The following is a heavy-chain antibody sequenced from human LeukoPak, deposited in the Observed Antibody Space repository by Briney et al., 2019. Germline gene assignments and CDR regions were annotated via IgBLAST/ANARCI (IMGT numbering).Heavy chain of an antibody. CDR3: VKDLFITGSLGLFDY. J-gene: IGHJ4*02. D-gene: IGHD3-22*01. V-gene: IGHV3-9*01. CDR1: GFTFDDYA. Sequence: GGSLRLSCAASGFTFDDYAMHWVRQAPGKGLEWVSGISWNSGSIGYADSVKGRFTISRDNAKISLYLQMNSLRAEDTALYYCVKDLFITGSLGLFDYWGQGTLVTVSS. CDR2: ISWNSGSI.